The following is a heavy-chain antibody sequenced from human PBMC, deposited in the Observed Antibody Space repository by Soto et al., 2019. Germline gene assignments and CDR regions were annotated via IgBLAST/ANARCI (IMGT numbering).Heavy chain of an antibody. Sequence: SETLSLTCTVSGGSISSYYWSWIRQPAGKGLEWIGRIYTSGSTNYNPSLKSRVTMSVDTSKNQFSLKLSSVTAADTAVYYCARDGTPMTTVTTSYYFDYWGQGTLVTVSS. CDR2: IYTSGST. CDR3: ARDGTPMTTVTTSYYFDY. D-gene: IGHD4-17*01. V-gene: IGHV4-4*07. CDR1: GGSISSYY. J-gene: IGHJ4*02.